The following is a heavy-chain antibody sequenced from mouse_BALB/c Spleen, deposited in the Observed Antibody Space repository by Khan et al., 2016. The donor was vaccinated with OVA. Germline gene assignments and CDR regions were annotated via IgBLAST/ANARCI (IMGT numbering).Heavy chain of an antibody. CDR1: GYTFTDYN. J-gene: IGHJ3*01. CDR2: IYPGSNNT. CDR3: AREWGGWFPY. V-gene: IGHV1-77*01. Sequence: VQLQQSGAELARPGASVKLSCKASGYTFTDYNINWVKQRTGQGLEWIGEIYPGSNNTYYNEKFKGKATLTADKSSSTAYMQLSSLTSEDSAVYVWAREWGGWFPYWGQGTLVTVSA.